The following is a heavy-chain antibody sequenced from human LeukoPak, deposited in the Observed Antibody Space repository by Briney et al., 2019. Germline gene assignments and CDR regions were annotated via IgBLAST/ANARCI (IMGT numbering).Heavy chain of an antibody. V-gene: IGHV1-69*04. Sequence: GASVTVSCKASGGTFSSYAISWVRQAPGQGLEWMGRIIPILGIANYAQKFQGRVTITADKSTSTAYMELSSLRSEDTAVYYCGGGSSSYYYYYYGMDVWGQGTTVTVSS. CDR3: GGGSSSYYYYYYGMDV. J-gene: IGHJ6*02. D-gene: IGHD2-15*01. CDR2: IIPILGIA. CDR1: GGTFSSYA.